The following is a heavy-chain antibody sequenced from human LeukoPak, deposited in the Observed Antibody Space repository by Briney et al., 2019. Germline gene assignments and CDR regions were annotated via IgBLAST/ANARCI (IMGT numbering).Heavy chain of an antibody. CDR2: ISYDGSNK. J-gene: IGHJ3*02. V-gene: IGHV3-30*18. Sequence: GGSLRLSCAASGFTLSSYGMHWVRQAPGKGLEWVAVISYDGSNKYYADSVKGRFTISRDNSKNTLYLQMNSLRAEDTAVYYCAKGRYYYDSSGFDAFDIWGQGTMVTVSS. CDR1: GFTLSSYG. CDR3: AKGRYYYDSSGFDAFDI. D-gene: IGHD3-22*01.